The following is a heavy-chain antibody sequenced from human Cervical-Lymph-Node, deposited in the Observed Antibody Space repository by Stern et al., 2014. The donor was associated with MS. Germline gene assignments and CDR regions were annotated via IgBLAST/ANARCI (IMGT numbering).Heavy chain of an antibody. CDR1: GFTFSTYA. Sequence: VQLVESGGGVVQPGRSLSLSCVASGFTFSTYAMHWVRQAPGKGQEWVAFVSYDGTQRNSTDSVKARFPISRDNSKNTLYLHMNSLRDEDTAVYFCARGGRGVGLEYWGQGALVTVSS. V-gene: IGHV3-30-3*01. D-gene: IGHD3-10*01. CDR3: ARGGRGVGLEY. J-gene: IGHJ4*02. CDR2: VSYDGTQR.